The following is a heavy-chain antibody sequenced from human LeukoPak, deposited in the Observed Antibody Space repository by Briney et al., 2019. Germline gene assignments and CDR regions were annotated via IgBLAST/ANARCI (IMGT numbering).Heavy chain of an antibody. CDR3: AKEGDTALVTGYFDL. J-gene: IGHJ2*01. D-gene: IGHD5-18*01. Sequence: SVKVSCKASGGTFVSYVISWVRQAPGQGLEWMGGIIPIFGTAHYAQKFQGRLTITADESTSTVYMEMSSLRSEDTAMYYCAKEGDTALVTGYFDLGGRGTLVTVSA. CDR2: IIPIFGTA. CDR1: GGTFVSYV. V-gene: IGHV1-69*13.